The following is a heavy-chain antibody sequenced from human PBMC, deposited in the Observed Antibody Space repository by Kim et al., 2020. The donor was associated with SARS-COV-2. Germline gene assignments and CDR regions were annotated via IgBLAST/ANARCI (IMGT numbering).Heavy chain of an antibody. V-gene: IGHV4-61*01. CDR1: GGSVSSGSYY. CDR2: IYYSGST. D-gene: IGHD2-21*02. CDR3: ARVYCGGDCYAEGGAFDI. Sequence: SETLSLTCTVSGGSVSSGSYYWSWIRQPPGKGLEWIGYIYYSGSTNYNPSLKSRVTISVDTSKNQFSLKLSSVTAADTAVYYCARVYCGGDCYAEGGAFDIWGQGTMVTVSS. J-gene: IGHJ3*02.